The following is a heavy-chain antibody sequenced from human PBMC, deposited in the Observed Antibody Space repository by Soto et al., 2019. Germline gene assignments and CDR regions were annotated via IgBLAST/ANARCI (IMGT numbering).Heavy chain of an antibody. D-gene: IGHD3-3*01. J-gene: IGHJ4*02. CDR1: GFTFSTYA. Sequence: GGSLRLSCAASGFTFSTYAMSWVRQAPGKGLEWVSVITGSGGSTYYAESVKGRFTISRDNSKNTLYLQMNSLRAEDTVVYYCAKEYYDFWSGYLPFDYWGQGTLVTVSS. V-gene: IGHV3-23*01. CDR2: ITGSGGST. CDR3: AKEYYDFWSGYLPFDY.